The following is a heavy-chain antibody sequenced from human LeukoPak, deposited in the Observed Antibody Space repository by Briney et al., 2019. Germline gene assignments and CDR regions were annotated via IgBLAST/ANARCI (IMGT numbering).Heavy chain of an antibody. CDR3: ARDLGYGGGFGY. CDR2: ISSSSSTI. V-gene: IGHV3-48*01. J-gene: IGHJ4*02. CDR1: GFTFSSYS. Sequence: GGSLRLSCAASGFTFSSYSMNWVRQAPGKGLEWVSYISSSSSTIYYADSVKGRFTISRDNAKNSLYLQMSSLGAEDTAVCYCARDLGYGGGFGYWGQGTLVTVSS. D-gene: IGHD5-12*01.